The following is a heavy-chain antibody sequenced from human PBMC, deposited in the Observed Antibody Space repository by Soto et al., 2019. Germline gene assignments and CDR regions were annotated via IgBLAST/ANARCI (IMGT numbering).Heavy chain of an antibody. V-gene: IGHV1-18*04. J-gene: IGHJ4*02. D-gene: IGHD2-15*01. Sequence: QVQLVQSGAEVKRPGASLKVSCKASGYTFTTYGFNWVRQAPGQGLEWMGGISPSNGDTNYAQNFQGRVTLTTDTSTSTAYMELRSLTSDDTAVYYCARTPRAQMIVLEAATRFDYWGQGTLVTVSS. CDR2: ISPSNGDT. CDR3: ARTPRAQMIVLEAATRFDY. CDR1: GYTFTTYG.